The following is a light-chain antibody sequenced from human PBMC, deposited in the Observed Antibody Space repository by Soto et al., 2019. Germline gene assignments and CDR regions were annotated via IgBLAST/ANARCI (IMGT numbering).Light chain of an antibody. CDR2: GAS. Sequence: EIVLTQSPGTLSLSPGERATLSCRASQSVSSSYLAWYQQKPGQAPRLLIYGASSRATGIPDRFSGSGSATDFTLTISRLEPEDFAVYYCQQYGSSPGTFGGGTKVEIK. J-gene: IGKJ4*01. CDR3: QQYGSSPGT. CDR1: QSVSSSY. V-gene: IGKV3-20*01.